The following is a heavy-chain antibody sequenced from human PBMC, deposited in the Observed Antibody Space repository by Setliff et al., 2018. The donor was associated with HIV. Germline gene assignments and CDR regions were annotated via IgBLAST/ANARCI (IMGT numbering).Heavy chain of an antibody. CDR3: ARAYFGSGIYY. CDR2: IYSSGST. Sequence: PSETLSLTCTVSGGSISSYYWSWIRQPPGKGLEWLGHIYSSGSTNYNPSLTSRVTISVDTSKNQFSLKLYSVTAADTAVYYCARAYFGSGIYYRGQGTLVTVSS. D-gene: IGHD3-10*01. V-gene: IGHV4-4*09. J-gene: IGHJ4*02. CDR1: GGSISSYY.